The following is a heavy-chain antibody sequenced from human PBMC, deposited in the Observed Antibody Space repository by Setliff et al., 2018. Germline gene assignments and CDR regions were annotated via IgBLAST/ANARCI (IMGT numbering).Heavy chain of an antibody. V-gene: IGHV4-39*01. CDR3: ARASVVHAIAVGY. CDR2: IFYNGMA. Sequence: SETLSLTCTVSGGSISSGGYYWSWIRQHPGKGLEWIGSIFYNGMAYYNPSLKSRVTMSVDTSKNQFSLNLTSVTAADTAVYYCARASVVHAIAVGYWGQGTLVTVSS. CDR1: GGSISSGGYY. J-gene: IGHJ4*02. D-gene: IGHD2-15*01.